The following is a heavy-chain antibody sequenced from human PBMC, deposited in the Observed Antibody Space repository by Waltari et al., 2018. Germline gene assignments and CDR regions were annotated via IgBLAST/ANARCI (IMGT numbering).Heavy chain of an antibody. J-gene: IGHJ5*02. CDR1: GGFISGFY. Sequence: QVQLQESGPSLLKPSATLSLICTVSGGFISGFYWSWVRQPPGKGLDWIGYIYYIGRTNFRPSLKSRVTMSVDTSMNQFSLKLSSVAAADTAFYSCASGGGVDWEWFDPWGQGTLVTVSS. V-gene: IGHV4-59*01. CDR3: ASGGGVDWEWFDP. CDR2: IYYIGRT. D-gene: IGHD2-21*02.